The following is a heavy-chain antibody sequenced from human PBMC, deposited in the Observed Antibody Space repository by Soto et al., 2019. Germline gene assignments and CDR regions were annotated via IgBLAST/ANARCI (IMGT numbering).Heavy chain of an antibody. Sequence: GGSLRLSCAASGFTFSSYSMNWVRQAPGKGLEWVSYISSSSSTIYYADSVKGRFTISRDNAKNSLYLQMNSLRDEDTAVYYCARDALDFWSGYYYFDYWGQGTLVTAPQ. CDR2: ISSSSSTI. D-gene: IGHD3-3*01. CDR1: GFTFSSYS. V-gene: IGHV3-48*02. CDR3: ARDALDFWSGYYYFDY. J-gene: IGHJ4*02.